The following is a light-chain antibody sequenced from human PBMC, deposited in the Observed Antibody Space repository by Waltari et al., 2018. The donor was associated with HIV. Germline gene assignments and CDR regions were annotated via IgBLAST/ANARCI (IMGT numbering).Light chain of an antibody. J-gene: IGLJ2*01. CDR2: ETS. V-gene: IGLV7-46*01. Sequence: AVVTQEPSLTVSPGGTVTLTCAPSAGAVTSGHCPSWFQRRPHQAPKTLLYETSNRHSWTPARFSASPLRGKAAMSLSGAQVEDGADYLCLLSCNAVGVFCRGTSLTAL. CDR3: LLSCNAVGV. CDR1: AGAVTSGHC.